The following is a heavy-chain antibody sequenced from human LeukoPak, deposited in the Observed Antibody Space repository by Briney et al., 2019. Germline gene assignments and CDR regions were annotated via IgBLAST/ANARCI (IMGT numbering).Heavy chain of an antibody. CDR3: AKDHTWSVVVPAALDY. CDR1: GFTFSSYG. V-gene: IGHV3-30*02. CDR2: IRYDGSNK. Sequence: PGGSLRLSCAASGFTFSSYGMHWVRQAPGKGLEWVAFIRYDGSNKYYADSVKGRFTISRDNSKNTLYLQMNSLRAEDTAVYYCAKDHTWSVVVPAALDYWGQGTLVTVSS. D-gene: IGHD2-2*01. J-gene: IGHJ4*02.